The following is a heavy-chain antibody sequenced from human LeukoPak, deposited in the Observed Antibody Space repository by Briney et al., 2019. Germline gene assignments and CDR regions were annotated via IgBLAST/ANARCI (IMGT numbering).Heavy chain of an antibody. Sequence: SETLSLTCTVSGGSISSYYWSWIRQPPGKGLEWIGYIYYSGGTNYNPSLKSRVTISVDTSKNQFSLKLSSVTAADTAVYYCARDRVRWDYWGQGTLVTVSS. D-gene: IGHD4-23*01. J-gene: IGHJ4*02. CDR2: IYYSGGT. V-gene: IGHV4-59*01. CDR3: ARDRVRWDY. CDR1: GGSISSYY.